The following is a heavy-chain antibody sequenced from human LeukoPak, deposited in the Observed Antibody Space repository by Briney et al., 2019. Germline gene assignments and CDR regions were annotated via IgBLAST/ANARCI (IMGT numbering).Heavy chain of an antibody. Sequence: ASVKVSCKASGYTFTSYYMHWVRRAPGQGLEWMGIINPSGGSTSYAQKFQGRVTMTRDTSTSTVYMELSSLRSEDTAVYYCASEQLLAVAGTRDAFDIWGQETMVTVSS. D-gene: IGHD6-19*01. CDR2: INPSGGST. V-gene: IGHV1-46*01. CDR3: ASEQLLAVAGTRDAFDI. J-gene: IGHJ3*02. CDR1: GYTFTSYY.